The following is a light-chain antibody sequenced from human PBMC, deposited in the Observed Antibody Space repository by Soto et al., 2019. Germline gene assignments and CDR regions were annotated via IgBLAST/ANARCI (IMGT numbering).Light chain of an antibody. V-gene: IGKV3-20*01. J-gene: IGKJ1*01. CDR2: GAS. CDR3: QQYGSSPRT. Sequence: ENVLTQSPGTLSLSPGERATLSCRASQFVSNTYLAWYQQKPGQAPRLLISGASRRATGIPDRFSGSGSGTDFTLTISRLEPEDFAVYFCQQYGSSPRTFGQGTKVEIK. CDR1: QFVSNTY.